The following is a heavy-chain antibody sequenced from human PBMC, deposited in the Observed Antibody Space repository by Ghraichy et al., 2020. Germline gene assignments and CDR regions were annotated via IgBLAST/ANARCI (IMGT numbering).Heavy chain of an antibody. J-gene: IGHJ3*02. CDR2: INSDGSST. CDR1: GFTFSSYW. D-gene: IGHD3-22*01. V-gene: IGHV3-74*01. Sequence: GGSLRLSCAASGFTFSSYWMHWVRQAPGKGLVWVSRINSDGSSTSYADSVKGRFTISRDNAKNTLYLQMNSLRAEDTAVYYCAREGGTSYYYDRDGRNDIWGQGTMVTVSS. CDR3: AREGGTSYYYDRDGRNDI.